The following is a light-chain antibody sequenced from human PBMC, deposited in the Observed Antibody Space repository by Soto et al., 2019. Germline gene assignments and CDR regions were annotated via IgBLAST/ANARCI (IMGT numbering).Light chain of an antibody. CDR2: GAS. V-gene: IGKV3-20*01. CDR1: QSVSSSY. J-gene: IGKJ4*01. CDR3: QQYGSSLLT. Sequence: EIELTQSPGTLSLSPGERATLSCRASQSVSSSYLAWYQQKPGQAPRLLIYGASSRATGIPDRFSGSGSGTGFTLTISRLEPEDFAVYYCQQYGSSLLTFGGGTKVEIK.